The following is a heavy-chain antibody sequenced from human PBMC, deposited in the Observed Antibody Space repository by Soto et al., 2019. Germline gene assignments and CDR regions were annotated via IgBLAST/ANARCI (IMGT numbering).Heavy chain of an antibody. V-gene: IGHV1-69*01. D-gene: IGHD3-22*01. Sequence: QVQLVQSGAEVKKPGSSVKVSCKASGGTFSSYAISWVRQAPGQGLEWMGGIIPIFGTANYAQKFQGRVTITADESTRTAYMELSSLRSEDTAVYYCARDRGYYYDSSGYYVSGYFDYWGQGTLVTVSS. CDR2: IIPIFGTA. CDR3: ARDRGYYYDSSGYYVSGYFDY. CDR1: GGTFSSYA. J-gene: IGHJ4*02.